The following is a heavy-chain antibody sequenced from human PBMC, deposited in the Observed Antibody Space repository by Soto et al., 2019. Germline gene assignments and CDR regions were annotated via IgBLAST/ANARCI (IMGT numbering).Heavy chain of an antibody. J-gene: IGHJ4*02. CDR3: AKELGWVIPQGFDY. D-gene: IGHD6-13*01. CDR1: GFTFSSYG. Sequence: QVQLVESGGGVVQPGRSLRLSCAASGFTFSSYGMHWVRQAPGKGLEWVAVISYDGSNKYYADSVKGRFTISRDNSKXXLYLQMNSLRAEDTAVYYCAKELGWVIPQGFDYWGQGTLVTVSS. V-gene: IGHV3-30*18. CDR2: ISYDGSNK.